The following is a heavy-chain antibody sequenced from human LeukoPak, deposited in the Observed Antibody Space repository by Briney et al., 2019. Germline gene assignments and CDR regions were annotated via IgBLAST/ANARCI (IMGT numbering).Heavy chain of an antibody. V-gene: IGHV4-39*07. D-gene: IGHD3-22*01. CDR2: ISYSGNT. CDR1: GDSISSSNYF. CDR3: ARASITMIVVNSGYFDL. Sequence: SETLSLTCTVSGDSISSSNYFWGWIRQPPGKGLEWIGEISYSGNTYYNPSLKSRVTISVDTSKNQFSLKLSSVTAADTAVYYCARASITMIVVNSGYFDLWGRGTLVTVSS. J-gene: IGHJ2*01.